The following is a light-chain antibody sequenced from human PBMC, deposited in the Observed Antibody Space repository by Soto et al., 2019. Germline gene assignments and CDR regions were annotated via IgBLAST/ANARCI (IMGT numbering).Light chain of an antibody. V-gene: IGKV1-8*01. CDR3: QQYYSYPKFT. CDR1: QGISSY. CDR2: AAS. Sequence: AIRMTQSPSSFSATTGDRVTITCQASQGISSYLAWYQQKPGKAPKLLIYAASTLQSGVPSRFSGSGSGTDFTLTISCLQSEDFATYYCQQYYSYPKFTFGQGTRLEIK. J-gene: IGKJ5*01.